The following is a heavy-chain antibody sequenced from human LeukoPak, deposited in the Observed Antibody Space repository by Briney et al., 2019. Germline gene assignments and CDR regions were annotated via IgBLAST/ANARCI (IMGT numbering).Heavy chain of an antibody. J-gene: IGHJ4*02. CDR1: GFTFSSYA. Sequence: GGSLRLSCAASGFTFSSYAMHWVRQAPGKGLEWVAVISYDGSNKYYADSVKGRFTISRDNSKNTLYLQMNSLRAEDTAIYYCARHVKIPVAGFDYWGQGTPVTVSS. CDR3: ARHVKIPVAGFDY. V-gene: IGHV3-30-3*01. CDR2: ISYDGSNK. D-gene: IGHD6-19*01.